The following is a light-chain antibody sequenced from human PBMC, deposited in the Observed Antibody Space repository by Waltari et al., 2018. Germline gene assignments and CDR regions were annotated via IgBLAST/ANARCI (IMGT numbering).Light chain of an antibody. CDR3: GSWDSSLSLV. CDR2: ENN. CDR1: SSNIGYNF. V-gene: IGLV1-51*02. Sequence: QSVLTQPPSLSAAPGQKVTISCSGSSSNIGYNFVSWYQQFPGKAPKLLIYENNKRPSGIPDRFSGSKSGTSGTLVITGVQTGDEADYYCGSWDSSLSLVFGGGTKLSVL. J-gene: IGLJ2*01.